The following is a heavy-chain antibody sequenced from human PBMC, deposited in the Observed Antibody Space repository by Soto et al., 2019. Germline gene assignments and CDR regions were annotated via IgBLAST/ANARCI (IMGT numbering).Heavy chain of an antibody. D-gene: IGHD5-12*01. CDR1: GFTFSSYG. J-gene: IGHJ6*03. Sequence: QAGGSLRLSCAASGFTFSSYGMHWVRQAPGKGLEWVAVISYDGSNKYYAESVKGRFTISRDDSRNTMYLQMNSLRAEDTGVYYCAKGAHRYVNYYMDVWGKGTTVTVSS. V-gene: IGHV3-30*18. CDR3: AKGAHRYVNYYMDV. CDR2: ISYDGSNK.